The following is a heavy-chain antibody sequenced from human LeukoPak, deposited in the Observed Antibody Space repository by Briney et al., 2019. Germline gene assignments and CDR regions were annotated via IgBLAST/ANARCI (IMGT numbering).Heavy chain of an antibody. Sequence: PGGSLRLSCAASGFTFSRYSMNWVRQAPGKGLEWVANIKQDGSEKYYVDSVKGRFTISRDNAKNSLYLQMNGLRAEDTAVYYCARQKGYYYGSGSYSYFDYWGQGTLVTVSS. D-gene: IGHD3-10*01. CDR1: GFTFSRYS. V-gene: IGHV3-7*01. J-gene: IGHJ4*02. CDR2: IKQDGSEK. CDR3: ARQKGYYYGSGSYSYFDY.